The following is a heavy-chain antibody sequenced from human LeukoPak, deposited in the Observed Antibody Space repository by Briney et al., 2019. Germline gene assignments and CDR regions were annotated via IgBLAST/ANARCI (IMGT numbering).Heavy chain of an antibody. CDR1: GFTFSSSG. Sequence: GGSLRLSCAASGFTFSSSGMTWFRQAPGKGLEWVSTISSSGGTYYADSVKGRFTISRDNSENTLYLQMNSLRAEDTAVYYCARDRNWNYDYWGQGTLVTVSS. CDR2: ISSSGGT. V-gene: IGHV3-23*01. J-gene: IGHJ4*02. D-gene: IGHD1-7*01. CDR3: ARDRNWNYDY.